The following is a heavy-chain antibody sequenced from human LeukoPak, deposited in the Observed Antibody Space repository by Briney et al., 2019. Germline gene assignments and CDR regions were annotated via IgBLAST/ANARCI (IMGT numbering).Heavy chain of an antibody. CDR3: ASSPGARA. CDR1: GFTFSSYG. Sequence: GGSLRLSCAASGFTFSSYGMHWVRQAPGKGLEWVSSISSSSSYIYYADSVKGRFTISRDNAKNSLYLQMNSLRAEDTAVYYCASSPGARAWGQGTLVTVSS. V-gene: IGHV3-21*01. J-gene: IGHJ5*02. CDR2: ISSSSSYI. D-gene: IGHD7-27*01.